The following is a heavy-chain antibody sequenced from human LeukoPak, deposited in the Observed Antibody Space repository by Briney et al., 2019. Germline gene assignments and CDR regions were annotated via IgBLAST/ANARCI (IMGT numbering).Heavy chain of an antibody. V-gene: IGHV4-59*01. Sequence: PSESLSLTCTVSRGSLRRYYWSWVPEPPGKGREGSGYIYYSGSTSCNPSLTSRGTISVDPSKNQLSLKLSSVTAADTAVYYCARVPSCCGDYFDYWGQETLVTVSS. CDR3: ARVPSCCGDYFDY. CDR1: RGSLRRYY. CDR2: IYYSGST. D-gene: IGHD2-2*01. J-gene: IGHJ4*02.